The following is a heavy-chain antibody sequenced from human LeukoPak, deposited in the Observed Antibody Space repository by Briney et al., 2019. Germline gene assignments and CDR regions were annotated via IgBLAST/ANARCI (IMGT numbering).Heavy chain of an antibody. CDR3: ARWRVPGYFDY. J-gene: IGHJ4*02. D-gene: IGHD3-10*01. CDR2: IYTDGTT. V-gene: IGHV3-66*02. Sequence: GGSLRLSCAASGFTVSNNYMTWVRQAPGKGLEWVSVIYTDGTTYYADSVKGRFTISRDNSKNTLYLQMNSLRAEDTAVYYCARWRVPGYFDYWGQGALVTVFS. CDR1: GFTVSNNY.